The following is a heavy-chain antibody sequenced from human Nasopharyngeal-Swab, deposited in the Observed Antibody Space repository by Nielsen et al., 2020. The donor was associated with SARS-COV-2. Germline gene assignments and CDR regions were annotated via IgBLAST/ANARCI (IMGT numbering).Heavy chain of an antibody. D-gene: IGHD2-15*01. CDR2: INSDGSII. V-gene: IGHV3-74*01. J-gene: IGHJ4*02. Sequence: VRQAPGKGLVWVSRINSDGSIIDYADSVKGRFTISRDNAGNTLNLQMNSLSAEDTALYYCVCGETTPSDYWGQGTLVTVSS. CDR3: VCGETTPSDY.